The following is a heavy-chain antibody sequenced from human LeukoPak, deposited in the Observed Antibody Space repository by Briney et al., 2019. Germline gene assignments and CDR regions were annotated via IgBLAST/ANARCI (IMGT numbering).Heavy chain of an antibody. V-gene: IGHV4-34*01. Sequence: SETLSLTCAVYGGSFSGYYWSWIRQPPGKGLEWIGEINHSGSTNYNPSLKSRVTISVDTSKNQFSLRLSSVTAADTAVYYCARFPTIAAAGFDYWGQGTLVTVSS. CDR2: INHSGST. CDR3: ARFPTIAAAGFDY. D-gene: IGHD6-13*01. J-gene: IGHJ4*02. CDR1: GGSFSGYY.